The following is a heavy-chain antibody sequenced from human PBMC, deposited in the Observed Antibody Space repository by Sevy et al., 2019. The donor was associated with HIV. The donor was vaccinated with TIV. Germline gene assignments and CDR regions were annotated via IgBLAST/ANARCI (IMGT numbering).Heavy chain of an antibody. CDR2: ISYDGSSK. CDR1: GFTFSSFA. Sequence: GGSLRLSCAASGFTFSSFAMHWVRQAPGKGLEWVAVISYDGSSKYYPDSVKGRFTISRDNAKNTLYLQMNRLRPEDTAVYFCAILGVDCVSTNCYGMRSLSFDFLGQGTLVTVSS. CDR3: AILGVDCVSTNCYGMRSLSFDF. D-gene: IGHD2-2*01. J-gene: IGHJ4*02. V-gene: IGHV3-30-3*01.